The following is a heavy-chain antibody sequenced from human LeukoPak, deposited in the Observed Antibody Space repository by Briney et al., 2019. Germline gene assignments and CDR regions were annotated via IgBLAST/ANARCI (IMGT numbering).Heavy chain of an antibody. D-gene: IGHD6-19*01. CDR1: GFFFSNYW. J-gene: IGHJ4*02. Sequence: PGGSLRLSCAASGFFFSNYWMTWVRQAPGTGLEFVANINPSGTATYYADPVEGRFTISRDNAKNLVYLQMNSLRADDTAVYHCGRFGYVAGVDLWGQGTLVAVSS. CDR3: GRFGYVAGVDL. V-gene: IGHV3-7*01. CDR2: INPSGTAT.